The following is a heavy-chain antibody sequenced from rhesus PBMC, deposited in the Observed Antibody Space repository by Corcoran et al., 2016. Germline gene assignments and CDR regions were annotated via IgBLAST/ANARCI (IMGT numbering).Heavy chain of an antibody. V-gene: IGHV3S16*01. CDR1: GFTFSDYY. J-gene: IGHJ3*01. Sequence: EVQLVESGGGLVQPGGSLRLSCAASGFTFSDYYMSWVRQAPGKGLEWVSSSSRAISYIYHADSVKGRFTISRDNAKNSLSLQMNSLKTEDTAVYYCTPGIQYEGDAFDFWGQGLRVTVSS. CDR3: TPGIQYEGDAFDF. D-gene: IGHD4-23*01. CDR2: SSRAISYI.